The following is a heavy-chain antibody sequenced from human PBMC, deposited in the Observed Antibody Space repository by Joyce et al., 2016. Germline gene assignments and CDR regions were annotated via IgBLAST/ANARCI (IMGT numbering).Heavy chain of an antibody. CDR1: GYTFTSYY. D-gene: IGHD1-1*01. Sequence: QVQLVQSGAEVKKPGASLNVSCTASGYTFTSYYMHWGRHGPGQGREWMGVINPSGGSTEYAQKFQGRVTMTRDTSTSKVYMELSSLRSEDTAVYYCARAQYWNDASFDIWGQGTVVTVSS. V-gene: IGHV1-46*01. CDR3: ARAQYWNDASFDI. J-gene: IGHJ3*02. CDR2: INPSGGST.